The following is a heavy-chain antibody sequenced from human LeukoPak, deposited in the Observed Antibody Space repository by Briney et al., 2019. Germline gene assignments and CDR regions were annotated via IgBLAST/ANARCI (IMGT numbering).Heavy chain of an antibody. V-gene: IGHV1-69*06. CDR2: IIPIFGTA. CDR1: GGTFSSYA. CDR3: ARDFRSKIRFPPRNYYYYYMDV. Sequence: ASVKVSCKASGGTFSSYAISWVRQAPGQGLEWMGGIIPIFGTANYAQKFQGRVTITADKSTSTAYMELSSLRSEDTAVYYCARDFRSKIRFPPRNYYYYYMDVWGKGTTVTVSS. J-gene: IGHJ6*03. D-gene: IGHD3-3*01.